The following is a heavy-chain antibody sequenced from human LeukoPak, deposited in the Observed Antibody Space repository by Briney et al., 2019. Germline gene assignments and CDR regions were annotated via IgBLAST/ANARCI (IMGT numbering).Heavy chain of an antibody. V-gene: IGHV1-46*01. CDR1: GYTFSNYF. J-gene: IGHJ4*02. D-gene: IGHD1-26*01. Sequence: ASVKVSCKASGYTFSNYFMHWVRQAPGQGLEWMGIINPGTGTTSYAQMFQGRVSMTRDTSTSTVYMELSSLRSEDTAVYYCAREVGSTDCWGQGTLVTVSS. CDR3: AREVGSTDC. CDR2: INPGTGTT.